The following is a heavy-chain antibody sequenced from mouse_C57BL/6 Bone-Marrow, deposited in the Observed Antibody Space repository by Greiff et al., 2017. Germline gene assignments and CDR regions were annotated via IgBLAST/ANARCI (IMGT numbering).Heavy chain of an antibody. V-gene: IGHV1-15*01. CDR3: TRDYYGSSYPYWYFDV. Sequence: VKLQQSGAELVRPGASVTLSCKASGYTFTDYEMHWVKQTPVHGLEWIGAIDPETGGTAYNQKFKGKAILTADKSSSTAYMELRSLTSEDSAVYYCTRDYYGSSYPYWYFDVWGTGTTVTVSS. D-gene: IGHD1-1*01. CDR2: IDPETGGT. CDR1: GYTFTDYE. J-gene: IGHJ1*03.